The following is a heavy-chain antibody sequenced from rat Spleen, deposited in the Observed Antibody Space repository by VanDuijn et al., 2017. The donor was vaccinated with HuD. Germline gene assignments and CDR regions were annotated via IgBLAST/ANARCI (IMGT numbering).Heavy chain of an antibody. Sequence: EVQLVESGGGLVQPGRSLKLSCAASGFTFSDYNMAWVRQAPKKGLEWVATITYDGSGTYYRDSVKGRFTISRDNAKNTLYLQLSSLRSEDTALYYCARSVFDYWGQGVMVTVSS. CDR2: ITYDGSGT. J-gene: IGHJ2*01. CDR3: ARSVFDY. V-gene: IGHV5-7*01. CDR1: GFTFSDYN.